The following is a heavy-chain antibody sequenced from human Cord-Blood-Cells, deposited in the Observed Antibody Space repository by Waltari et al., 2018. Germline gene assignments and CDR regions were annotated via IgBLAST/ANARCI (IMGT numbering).Heavy chain of an antibody. J-gene: IGHJ3*02. CDR3: ARASNYYDSSGYPRFRDAFDI. V-gene: IGHV1-69*01. CDR2: IIPIFGTA. Sequence: PGQGLEWMGGIIPIFGTANYAQKFQGRVTITADESTSTAYMELSSLRSEDTAVYYCARASNYYDSSGYPRFRDAFDIWGQGTMVTVSS. D-gene: IGHD3-22*01.